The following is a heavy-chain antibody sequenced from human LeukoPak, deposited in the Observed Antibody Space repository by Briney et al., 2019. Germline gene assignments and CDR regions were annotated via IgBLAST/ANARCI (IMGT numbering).Heavy chain of an antibody. Sequence: GGSLRLSCAASGFTFSSYGMHWVRQAPGKGLEWVANIKQDGSEKYYVDSVKGRFTISRDNAKNSLYLQMNSLRAEDTAVYYCARGGLSTYGDYFGVDYWGQGTLVTVSS. J-gene: IGHJ4*02. CDR3: ARGGLSTYGDYFGVDY. CDR2: IKQDGSEK. V-gene: IGHV3-7*01. CDR1: GFTFSSYG. D-gene: IGHD4-17*01.